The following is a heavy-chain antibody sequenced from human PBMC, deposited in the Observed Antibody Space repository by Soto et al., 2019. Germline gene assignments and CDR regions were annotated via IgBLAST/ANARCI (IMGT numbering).Heavy chain of an antibody. CDR2: ISYDGSDK. Sequence: QVQLVESGGGVVQPGRSLRLSCAASGFTFSPYTMHWVRQTPGKGLEWVAVISYDGSDKYYADSVRGRFTISRDNSKNTLFLQMKSLRTKDTALYYCERGGGFCGADCYNGGIDYWGQGALGTVSS. J-gene: IGHJ4*02. CDR3: ERGGGFCGADCYNGGIDY. D-gene: IGHD2-21*02. V-gene: IGHV3-30-3*01. CDR1: GFTFSPYT.